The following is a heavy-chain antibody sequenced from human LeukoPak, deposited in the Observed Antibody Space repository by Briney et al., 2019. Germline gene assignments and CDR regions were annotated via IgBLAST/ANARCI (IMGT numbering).Heavy chain of an antibody. CDR2: VYYSGNT. CDR1: GGSISGFY. Sequence: PSETLSLTCTVSGGSISGFYWNWIRQPPGKGLEWIGYVYYSGNTNYNPSLKSRVTISLDTSKNQFSLKLRSVTAADTAVYYCARDTRDAFNIWGQGTMVTVSS. V-gene: IGHV4-59*01. J-gene: IGHJ3*02. CDR3: ARDTRDAFNI.